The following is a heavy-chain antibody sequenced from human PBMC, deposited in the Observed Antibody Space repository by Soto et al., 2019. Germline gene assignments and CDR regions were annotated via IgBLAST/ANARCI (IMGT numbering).Heavy chain of an antibody. D-gene: IGHD5-18*01. J-gene: IGHJ4*02. CDR2: VIPILAMA. V-gene: IGHV1-69*04. Sequence: QFQLVQSGAEVRKPGSSVKISCKASGGTFRSNPINWVRQAPGQGLEWVGRVIPILAMAKNAQKFQGRVTITADKSTSTAYMELSSLGYEDTAVYYCARDPRASYGLDSWGQGTLVTVSS. CDR1: GGTFRSNP. CDR3: ARDPRASYGLDS.